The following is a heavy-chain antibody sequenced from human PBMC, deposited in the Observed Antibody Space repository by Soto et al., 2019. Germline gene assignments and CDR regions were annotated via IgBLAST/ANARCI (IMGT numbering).Heavy chain of an antibody. Sequence: GGSLRLSCAASGFTFSSYSMNWARQAPGKGLEWVSSISSSSSYIYYADSVKGRFTISRDNAKNSLYLQMNSLRAEDTAVYYCAGDGLRYFVLLPHNWFDPWGQGTLVTVSS. V-gene: IGHV3-21*01. D-gene: IGHD3-9*01. J-gene: IGHJ5*02. CDR1: GFTFSSYS. CDR2: ISSSSSYI. CDR3: AGDGLRYFVLLPHNWFDP.